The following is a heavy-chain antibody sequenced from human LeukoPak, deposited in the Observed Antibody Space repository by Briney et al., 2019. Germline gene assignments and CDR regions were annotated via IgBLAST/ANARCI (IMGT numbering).Heavy chain of an antibody. J-gene: IGHJ6*03. CDR1: GGSFSGYY. CDR2: INHSGST. V-gene: IGHV4-34*01. CDR3: ARGYYDILTGPYYYYYYMDV. D-gene: IGHD3-9*01. Sequence: PSETLSLTCAVYGGSFSGYYWSWIRQPPGKGLEWIGEINHSGSTNYNPSLKSRVTISVDTSKNQFSLKLSSVTAADTAVYYCARGYYDILTGPYYYYYYMDVWGKGTTVTVS.